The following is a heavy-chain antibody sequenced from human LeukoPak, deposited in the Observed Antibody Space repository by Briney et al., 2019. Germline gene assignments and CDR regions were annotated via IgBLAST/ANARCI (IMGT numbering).Heavy chain of an antibody. V-gene: IGHV3-9*01. CDR3: AKDSGYYDSSGYG. CDR1: GFTFDDYA. CDR2: ISWNSGSI. D-gene: IGHD3-22*01. Sequence: GGSLRLSCAASGFTFDDYAMHWVRQAPGKGLEWVSGISWNSGSIGYADSVKGRFTISRDNAKNSLYLQMNSLRAEDTALYYCAKDSGYYDSSGYGWGQGTLVTVSS. J-gene: IGHJ4*02.